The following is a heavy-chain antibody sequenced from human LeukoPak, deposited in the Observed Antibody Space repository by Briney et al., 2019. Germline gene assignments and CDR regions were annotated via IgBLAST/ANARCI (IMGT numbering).Heavy chain of an antibody. D-gene: IGHD3-16*01. CDR2: ISGSGGST. J-gene: IGHJ4*02. V-gene: IGHV3-23*01. Sequence: PGGSLRLSCAASGFTFSSYAMSWVRQAPGKGLEWVPAISGSGGSTYYADSVKGRFTISRDNSKNTLYLQMNSLRAEDTAVYYCAKGPLPFGVTNRNTWGQGTLVTVSS. CDR3: AKGPLPFGVTNRNT. CDR1: GFTFSSYA.